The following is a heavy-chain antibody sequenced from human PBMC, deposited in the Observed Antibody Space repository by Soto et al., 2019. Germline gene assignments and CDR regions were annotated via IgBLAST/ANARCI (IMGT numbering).Heavy chain of an antibody. D-gene: IGHD3-10*01. J-gene: IGHJ6*02. V-gene: IGHV1-69*01. CDR1: GGTFSSYA. Sequence: QVQLVQSGAEVKKPGSSVKVSCKASGGTFSSYAISWVRQAPGQGLEWMGGIIPIFGTANYAQKFQGRVTITADESTSTAYMELSSLRSEDTAVYYCAREPPGGFGDPTWDRGSYYGMDVWGQGTTVTVSS. CDR3: AREPPGGFGDPTWDRGSYYGMDV. CDR2: IIPIFGTA.